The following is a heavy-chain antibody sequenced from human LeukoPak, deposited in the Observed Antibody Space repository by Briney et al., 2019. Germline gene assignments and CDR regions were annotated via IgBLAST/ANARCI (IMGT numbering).Heavy chain of an antibody. D-gene: IGHD6-6*01. V-gene: IGHV1-46*01. Sequence: GASVKVSCKASGYTFGNYYMHWVRQAPGQGLEWMGIINASGGSATYAQKFQGRVTMTRDTSTNTVYMELSSLGSEDTAVYYCARDPHGSSSAYYYMDVWGKGTTVAVSS. CDR3: ARDPHGSSSAYYYMDV. J-gene: IGHJ6*03. CDR1: GYTFGNYY. CDR2: INASGGSA.